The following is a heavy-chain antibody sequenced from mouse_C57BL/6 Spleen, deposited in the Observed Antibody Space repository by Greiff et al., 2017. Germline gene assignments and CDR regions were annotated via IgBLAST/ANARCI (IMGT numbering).Heavy chain of an antibody. CDR1: GYAFSSYW. Sequence: QVQLQQSGAELVKPGASVKISCKASGYAFSSYWMNWVKQRPGKGLEWIGQIYPGDGDTNYNGKFKGKATLTADKSSSTAYMQLSSLPSEDSAVYFCARRGLGYGNDQAWFADWGQGTLVTVSA. J-gene: IGHJ3*01. V-gene: IGHV1-80*01. CDR3: ARRGLGYGNDQAWFAD. D-gene: IGHD2-2*01. CDR2: IYPGDGDT.